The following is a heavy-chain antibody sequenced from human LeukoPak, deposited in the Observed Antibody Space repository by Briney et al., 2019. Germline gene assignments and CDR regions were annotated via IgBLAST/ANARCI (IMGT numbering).Heavy chain of an antibody. J-gene: IGHJ4*02. CDR1: GGSISSSGYY. CDR3: ARDILWFGELPYYFDY. Sequence: SETLSLACTVSGGSISSSGYYWGWIRQPPGKGLEWIGSIYNSGSTYYNPSLKSRVSISVDTSKNQFSLRLTSVTAADTAIYYCARDILWFGELPYYFDYWGQGTLVTVSS. D-gene: IGHD3-10*01. CDR2: IYNSGST. V-gene: IGHV4-39*07.